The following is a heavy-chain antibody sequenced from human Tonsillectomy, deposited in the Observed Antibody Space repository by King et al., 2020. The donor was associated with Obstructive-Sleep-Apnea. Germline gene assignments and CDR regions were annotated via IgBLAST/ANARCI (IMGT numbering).Heavy chain of an antibody. CDR1: GFTLSRYW. CDR2: INSDGSSR. D-gene: IGHD1-7*01. Sequence: VQLVESGGGLVQPGGSLRLSCAASGFTLSRYWMHWVRQVPGKGLVWVSRINSDGSSRSYADSVKGRFTVSRDNAKNTLYLQMNSLGAEDTAVYYCARVPKGELVHNWFDSWGQGTLVTVSS. CDR3: ARVPKGELVHNWFDS. V-gene: IGHV3-74*01. J-gene: IGHJ5*01.